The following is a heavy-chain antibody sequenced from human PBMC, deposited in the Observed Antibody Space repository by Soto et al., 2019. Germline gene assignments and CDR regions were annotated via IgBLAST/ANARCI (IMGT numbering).Heavy chain of an antibody. J-gene: IGHJ5*02. CDR3: ARVRGPYCGGDCYPLTPNWFDP. Sequence: ETLSLTCPISCFTIINSFYYWALCVAPPVTELEWMGTIYYSGNTYYNPSLKSRVSISVDRSKNQFSLKLSSVTAADTAVYYCARVRGPYCGGDCYPLTPNWFDPRGQ. CDR1: CFTIINSFYY. V-gene: IGHV4-39*07. CDR2: IYYSGNT. D-gene: IGHD2-21*02.